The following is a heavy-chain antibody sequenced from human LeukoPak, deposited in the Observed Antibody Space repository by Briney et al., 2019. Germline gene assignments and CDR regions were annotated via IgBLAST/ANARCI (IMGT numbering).Heavy chain of an antibody. D-gene: IGHD1-26*01. CDR3: ASRAGSGSYSY. J-gene: IGHJ4*02. CDR2: IIPFFATS. Sequence: WMATIIPFFATSNYSQNFQGRVTITTDQSTSTAYMELSSLRSEDMAVYYCASRAGSGSYSYWGQGTLVTVSS. V-gene: IGHV1-69*05.